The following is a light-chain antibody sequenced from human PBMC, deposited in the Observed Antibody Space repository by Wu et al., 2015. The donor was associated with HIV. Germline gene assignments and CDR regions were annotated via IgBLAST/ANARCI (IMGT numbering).Light chain of an antibody. CDR3: QQYEKSPRT. CDR1: QSVSSSY. Sequence: EIVLTQSPGTLSLSPGERAALSCRASQSVSSSYVAWYQQKPGQAPRLFIYGASSRAAGIPDRFSGSGSGTDFTLTISRLEPEDFAVYYCQQYEKSPRTFGQGTKVEIK. J-gene: IGKJ1*01. V-gene: IGKV3-20*01. CDR2: GAS.